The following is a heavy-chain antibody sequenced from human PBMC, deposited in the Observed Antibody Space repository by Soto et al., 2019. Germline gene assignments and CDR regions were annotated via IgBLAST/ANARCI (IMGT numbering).Heavy chain of an antibody. V-gene: IGHV3-30*18. J-gene: IGHJ3*02. Sequence: GGSLRLSCAASEFTFSSYGMHWVRQAPGKGLEWVAVISYDGSNKYYADSVKGRFTISRDNSRNTLYLQMNSLRAEDTAVYYCAKGSYYDTSSYKGASAFDIWGQGTMVTVSS. CDR2: ISYDGSNK. CDR1: EFTFSSYG. CDR3: AKGSYYDTSSYKGASAFDI. D-gene: IGHD3-22*01.